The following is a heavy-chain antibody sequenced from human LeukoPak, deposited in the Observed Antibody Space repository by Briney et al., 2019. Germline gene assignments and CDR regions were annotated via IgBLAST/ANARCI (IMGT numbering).Heavy chain of an antibody. J-gene: IGHJ5*02. V-gene: IGHV4-59*01. D-gene: IGHD3-22*01. CDR3: ARVQGPHYDSSGYYYYPYNWFDP. CDR1: GGSISSYY. CDR2: IYYTGST. Sequence: SETLSLTCTVSGGSISSYYWSWIREPPGKGLEWIGYIYYTGSTSYNPSLKSRVTISVDTSKNQFSLKLSSVTAADTAVYYCARVQGPHYDSSGYYYYPYNWFDPWGQGTLVTVSS.